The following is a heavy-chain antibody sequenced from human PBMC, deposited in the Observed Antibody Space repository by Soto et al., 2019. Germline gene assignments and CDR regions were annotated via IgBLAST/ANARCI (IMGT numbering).Heavy chain of an antibody. Sequence: SETLSLTCTVSGGSISSRDHYWTWIRQSPGKGLEWIGYIFYSGTAYSNPSLKSRVTISQDTSKNQFSLSLESVTAADSAIYYCARAVVPTTAYCDSWGQGTLVTSPQ. CDR1: GGSISSRDHY. V-gene: IGHV4-30-4*01. J-gene: IGHJ4*02. CDR2: IFYSGTA. D-gene: IGHD1-7*01. CDR3: ARAVVPTTAYCDS.